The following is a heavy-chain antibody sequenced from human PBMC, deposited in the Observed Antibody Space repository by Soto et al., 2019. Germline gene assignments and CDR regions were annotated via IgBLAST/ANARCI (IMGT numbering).Heavy chain of an antibody. CDR3: AREAGIAVAGGNNWFDP. CDR1: GDSVSSNSAA. CDR2: TYYRSKWYN. Sequence: SQTLSLTCAISGDSVSSNSAAWNWIRQSPSRGLEWLGRTYYRSKWYNDYAVSVKSRITINPDTSKNQFSLQLNSVTPEDTAVYYCAREAGIAVAGGNNWFDPWGQGTLVTVS. D-gene: IGHD6-19*01. J-gene: IGHJ5*02. V-gene: IGHV6-1*01.